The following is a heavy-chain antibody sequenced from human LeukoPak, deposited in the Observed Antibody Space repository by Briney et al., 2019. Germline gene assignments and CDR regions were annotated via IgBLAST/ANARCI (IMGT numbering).Heavy chain of an antibody. V-gene: IGHV4-59*01. J-gene: IGHJ6*02. Sequence: SETLSLTCTVSGGSISSYYWSWIRQPPGKGLEWIGYIYYSGSTNYNLSLKSRVTISVDTSKNQFSLKLSSVTAADTAVYYCARDEMYYYDSSGPYYYYGMDVWGQGTTVTVSS. CDR1: GGSISSYY. CDR3: ARDEMYYYDSSGPYYYYGMDV. D-gene: IGHD3-22*01. CDR2: IYYSGST.